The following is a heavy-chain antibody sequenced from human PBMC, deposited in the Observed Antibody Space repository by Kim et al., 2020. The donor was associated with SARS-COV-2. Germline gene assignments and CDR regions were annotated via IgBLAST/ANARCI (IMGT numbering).Heavy chain of an antibody. CDR3: ARVGGDDILTGPIWFDP. CDR2: INPNSGGT. J-gene: IGHJ5*02. Sequence: ASVKVSCKASGYTFTGYYMHWVRQAPGQGLEWMGRINPNSGGTNYTQKFQGRVTMTRDTSISTAYMELSRLRSDDTAVYYCARVGGDDILTGPIWFDPWGQGTLVTVSS. D-gene: IGHD3-9*01. V-gene: IGHV1-2*06. CDR1: GYTFTGYY.